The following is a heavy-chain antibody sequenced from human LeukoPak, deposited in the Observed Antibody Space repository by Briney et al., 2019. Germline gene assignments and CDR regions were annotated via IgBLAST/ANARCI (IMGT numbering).Heavy chain of an antibody. V-gene: IGHV4-4*07. Sequence: SETLSLTCTVSGGSISSYYWSWIRQPPGKGLEWIGRIHNSGSTNYNPSLTSRVTMSLDTSNNQFSLNLTSVTAADTAIYYCASDCSSSRCYDYWGQGILVTVSS. J-gene: IGHJ4*02. CDR3: ASDCSSSRCYDY. D-gene: IGHD2-2*01. CDR2: IHNSGST. CDR1: GGSISSYY.